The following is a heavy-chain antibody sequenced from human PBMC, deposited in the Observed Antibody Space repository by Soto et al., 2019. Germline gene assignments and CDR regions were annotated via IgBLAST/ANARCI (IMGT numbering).Heavy chain of an antibody. CDR2: IYYSGST. CDR1: GGSIISGGYY. D-gene: IGHD4-17*01. V-gene: IGHV4-31*03. J-gene: IGHJ4*02. Sequence: SETLSLTCTVSGGSIISGGYYWSWIRQHPGKGLEWIGYIYYSGSTYYNPSLKSRVTISVDTSKNQFSLKLSSVTAADTAVYYCASEITSVTGYFDYWGQGTLVTVSS. CDR3: ASEITSVTGYFDY.